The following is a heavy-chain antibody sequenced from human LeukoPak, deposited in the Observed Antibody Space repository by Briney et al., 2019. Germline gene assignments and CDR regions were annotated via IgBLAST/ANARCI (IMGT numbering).Heavy chain of an antibody. CDR2: MNPNSGNT. CDR3: ARRNYGSGSYYNVDWFDP. Sequence: ASVKVSCKASGYTFTSYDINWVRQATGQGLEWMGWMNPNSGNTGYAQKFQGRVTMTRNTSISTAYMELSSLRSEDTAVYYCARRNYGSGSYYNVDWFDPWGQGTLVTVSS. J-gene: IGHJ5*02. CDR1: GYTFTSYD. V-gene: IGHV1-8*01. D-gene: IGHD3-10*01.